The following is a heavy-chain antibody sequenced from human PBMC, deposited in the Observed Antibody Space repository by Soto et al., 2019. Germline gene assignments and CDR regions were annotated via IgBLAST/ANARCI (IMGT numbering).Heavy chain of an antibody. Sequence: TLSRTCPVTGDSITSCGYYWSWIRQHPVKGLEWLGYIYGSGGSGSTLYNPSLKSRINLSVYTSKTQFSLNLSSVTVADTAVYFCARKPAGCFSGIDSWGEGGLVNVSS. CDR2: IYGSGGSGST. D-gene: IGHD1-1*01. V-gene: IGHV4-31*03. CDR3: ARKPAGCFSGIDS. CDR1: GDSITSCGYY. J-gene: IGHJ4*02.